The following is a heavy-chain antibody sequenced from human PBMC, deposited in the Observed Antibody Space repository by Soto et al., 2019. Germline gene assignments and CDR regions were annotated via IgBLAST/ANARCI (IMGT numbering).Heavy chain of an antibody. CDR1: GVSISTYY. CDR2: IYYSGST. Sequence: SETLSLTCTVSGVSISTYYWNWIRQPPGKGLEWIGSIYYSGSTNYSPSLKSRVSISIDTSKKQFSLKVSSVTAADTAMYYCARGYCRTSSCYEFDSWGEGTLVTV. D-gene: IGHD2-2*01. V-gene: IGHV4-59*01. CDR3: ARGYCRTSSCYEFDS. J-gene: IGHJ4*02.